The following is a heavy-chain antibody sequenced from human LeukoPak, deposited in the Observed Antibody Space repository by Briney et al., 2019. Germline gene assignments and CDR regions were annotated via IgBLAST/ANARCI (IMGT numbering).Heavy chain of an antibody. V-gene: IGHV3-48*03. J-gene: IGHJ4*02. Sequence: LGGSLRLSCAVSGFTFSSYEMNWVRQAPGKGLEWVSHISSSGSTKHYADSVKGRLTISRDNAKNSLYLQMNSLRGEDTAVYYCARELVAGSFDYWGQGTLVTVSS. D-gene: IGHD6-19*01. CDR2: ISSSGSTK. CDR3: ARELVAGSFDY. CDR1: GFTFSSYE.